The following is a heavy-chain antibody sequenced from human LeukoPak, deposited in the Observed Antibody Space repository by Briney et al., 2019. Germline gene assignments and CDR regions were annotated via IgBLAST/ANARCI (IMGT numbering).Heavy chain of an antibody. D-gene: IGHD3-3*01. Sequence: SETLSLTCAVYGGSFSGYYWSWIRQPPGKGLEWIGEINHSGSTNYNPSLKSRVTISVDTSKNQFSLKLSSVTAADTAVYYCARDGGYDFWSGYYHWYFDLWGRGTLVTVSS. V-gene: IGHV4-34*01. CDR1: GGSFSGYY. J-gene: IGHJ2*01. CDR2: INHSGST. CDR3: ARDGGYDFWSGYYHWYFDL.